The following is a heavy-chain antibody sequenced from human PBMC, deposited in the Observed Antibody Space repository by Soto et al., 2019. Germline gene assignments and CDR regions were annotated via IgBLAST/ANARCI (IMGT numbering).Heavy chain of an antibody. CDR1: GGTFSSYA. D-gene: IGHD5-12*01. V-gene: IGHV1-69*13. CDR3: ARDNRVEMATITVYYGMDV. J-gene: IGHJ6*02. CDR2: IIPIFGTA. Sequence: SVKVSCKASGGTFSSYAISWVRQAPGQGLEWMGGIIPIFGTANYAQKFQGRVTITADESTSTAYMELSSLRSEDTAVYYCARDNRVEMATITVYYGMDVWAKGPRSPSP.